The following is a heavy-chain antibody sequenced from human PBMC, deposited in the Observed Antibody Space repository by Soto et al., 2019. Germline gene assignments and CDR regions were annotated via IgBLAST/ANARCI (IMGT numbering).Heavy chain of an antibody. CDR2: INPNSGGT. D-gene: IGHD3-10*01. CDR1: GYTLTGYY. J-gene: IGHJ5*02. Sequence: ASVKVSCKASGYTLTGYYMHWVRQAPGQGLEWMGWINPNSGGTNYAQKYQGRVTMTRDTSISTAYMELIRLRSDDTAVYYCARGLPLLWFGELSEWFDPWRQVTLVTFSS. CDR3: ARGLPLLWFGELSEWFDP. V-gene: IGHV1-2*02.